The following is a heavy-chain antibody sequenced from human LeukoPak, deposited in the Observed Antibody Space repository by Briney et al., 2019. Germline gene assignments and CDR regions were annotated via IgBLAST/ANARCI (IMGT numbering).Heavy chain of an antibody. CDR3: ARDTYYYDSSGYCDY. CDR2: ISSSGSTI. D-gene: IGHD3-22*01. CDR1: GFTFSDYY. J-gene: IGHJ4*02. V-gene: IGHV3-11*01. Sequence: GGSLRLSCAASGFTFSDYYMSWIRQAPGKGLEWVSYISSSGSTIYYADSVKGRFTISRDNAKNPLYLQMNSLRAEDTAVYYCARDTYYYDSSGYCDYWGQGTLVTVSS.